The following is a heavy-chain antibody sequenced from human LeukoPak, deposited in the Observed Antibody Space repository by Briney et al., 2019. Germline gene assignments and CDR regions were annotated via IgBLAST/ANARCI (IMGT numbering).Heavy chain of an antibody. V-gene: IGHV1-46*01. D-gene: IGHD4-11*01. J-gene: IGHJ6*04. CDR1: GYTFTSYY. Sequence: ASVKVSCKASGYTFTSYYMHWVRQAPGQGLEWMGIINPSGGSTSYAQKFQGRVTMTRDTSTSTVYIELSSLRSEDTAVYYCGREYTVLFPLDVGGKGTTVTVSS. CDR3: GREYTVLFPLDV. CDR2: INPSGGST.